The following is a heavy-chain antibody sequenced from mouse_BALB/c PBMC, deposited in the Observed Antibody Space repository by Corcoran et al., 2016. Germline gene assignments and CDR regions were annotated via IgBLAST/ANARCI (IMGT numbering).Heavy chain of an antibody. CDR3: ARSGYAWFAY. CDR1: GYTFTSYT. Sequence: QVQLQQSAAELARPGASVKMSCKASGYTFTSYTMHWVKQRPGQGLEWIGYINPSSGYTEYNQKFKDKTTLTADKSSSTAYMQLSSLTSEDSAVYYCARSGYAWFAYWGQGTLVTVSA. CDR2: INPSSGYT. J-gene: IGHJ3*01. D-gene: IGHD2-2*01. V-gene: IGHV1-4*02.